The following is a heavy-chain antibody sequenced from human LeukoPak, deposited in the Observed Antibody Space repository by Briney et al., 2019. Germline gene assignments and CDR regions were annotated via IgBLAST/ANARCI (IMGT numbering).Heavy chain of an antibody. CDR3: ARMSTYYDFWSGYKGPSAFDI. CDR1: GGSFSGYY. J-gene: IGHJ3*02. CDR2: ISHSGST. V-gene: IGHV4-34*01. Sequence: SETLSLTCAVYGGSFSGYYWSWIRQPPGKGLEWIGEISHSGSTNYNPSLKSRVTISVDTSKNQFSLKLSSVTAADTAVYYCARMSTYYDFWSGYKGPSAFDIWGQGTMVTVSS. D-gene: IGHD3-3*01.